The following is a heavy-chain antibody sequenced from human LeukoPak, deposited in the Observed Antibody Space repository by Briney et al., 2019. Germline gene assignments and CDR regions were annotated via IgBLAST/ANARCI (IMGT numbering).Heavy chain of an antibody. J-gene: IGHJ4*02. V-gene: IGHV1-3*01. CDR1: GYTFTDYT. CDR2: INGGSGYT. CDR3: ANPRYDSSDYYYVD. Sequence: ASVKVPCKASGYTFTDYTMHWLRQAPGQRLDWMGWINGGSGYTKYSPEFQGRVTITRDTSASTAYMELSSLRSEDTAVYYCANPRYDSSDYYYVDWGQGTLVTVSS. D-gene: IGHD3-22*01.